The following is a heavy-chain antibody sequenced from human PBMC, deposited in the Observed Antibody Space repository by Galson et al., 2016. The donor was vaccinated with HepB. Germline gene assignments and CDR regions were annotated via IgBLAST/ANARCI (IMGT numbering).Heavy chain of an antibody. D-gene: IGHD3-10*01. CDR1: GFTFSSYW. CDR2: IKQDGSEK. CDR3: ARHHGSGSYWDYFDY. J-gene: IGHJ4*02. Sequence: SLRLSCAASGFTFSSYWMHWVRQAPGKGLEWVANIKQDGSEKYYVDSVKGRFTISRDNAKNSLYLQMNSLRAEDTAVYYCARHHGSGSYWDYFDYWGQGTLVTVSS. V-gene: IGHV3-7*03.